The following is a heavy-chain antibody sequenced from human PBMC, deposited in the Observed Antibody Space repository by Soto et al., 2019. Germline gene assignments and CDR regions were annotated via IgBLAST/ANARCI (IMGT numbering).Heavy chain of an antibody. V-gene: IGHV3-23*01. Sequence: EVQLLESGGGLVQPGGSLRLSCAASGFTFSSYAMSWVRQAPGKGLEWVSGISGSGGSTYYADSVKGRFTISRDNSKNPLYLQMNSMRAEDMAVYYCAKGQLAVAGLNWFDPCGQGTLVTVSA. CDR1: GFTFSSYA. D-gene: IGHD6-19*01. CDR3: AKGQLAVAGLNWFDP. CDR2: ISGSGGST. J-gene: IGHJ5*02.